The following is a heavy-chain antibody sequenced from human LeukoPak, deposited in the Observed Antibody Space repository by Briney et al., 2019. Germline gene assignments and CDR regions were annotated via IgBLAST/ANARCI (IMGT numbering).Heavy chain of an antibody. V-gene: IGHV3-23*01. J-gene: IGHJ6*02. CDR1: GFTFSSYA. D-gene: IGHD3-10*01. Sequence: GGSLRLSCAASGFTFSSYAMSWVRQAPGKGLEWVSAISGSVGSTYYADSVKGRFTISRDNSKNTLYLQMNSLRAEDTAVYYCAKGIYGSGSYYYYGMDVWGQGTTVTVSS. CDR2: ISGSVGST. CDR3: AKGIYGSGSYYYYGMDV.